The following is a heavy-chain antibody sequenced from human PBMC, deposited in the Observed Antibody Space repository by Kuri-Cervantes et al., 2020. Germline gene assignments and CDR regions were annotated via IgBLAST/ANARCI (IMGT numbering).Heavy chain of an antibody. CDR2: ISGSGGST. V-gene: IGHV3-23*01. Sequence: GESLKISCAASGFTFSSYAMSWVRQAPGKGLEWVSAISGSGGSTYYADSVRGRFTXSRDNSKNTLYLQMNSLRAEDTAVYYCXXXEGFDYWGQGTLVTVSS. CDR1: GFTFSSYA. CDR3: XXXEGFDY. J-gene: IGHJ4*02.